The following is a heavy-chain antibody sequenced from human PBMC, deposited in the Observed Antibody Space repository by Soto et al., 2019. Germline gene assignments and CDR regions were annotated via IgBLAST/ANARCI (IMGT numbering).Heavy chain of an antibody. J-gene: IGHJ5*02. D-gene: IGHD1-7*01. Sequence: QVQLVQSGAEVKKPGASVKVSCKASGYTFTSNGISWVRQAPGQGLEWMGWISTYNGNTNFTQKLQGRVTMTTDTSTSTAYMELRSLRSDDTAVYYCARDREYNWNYNWFDPWGQGTLVTVSS. V-gene: IGHV1-18*01. CDR3: ARDREYNWNYNWFDP. CDR2: ISTYNGNT. CDR1: GYTFTSNG.